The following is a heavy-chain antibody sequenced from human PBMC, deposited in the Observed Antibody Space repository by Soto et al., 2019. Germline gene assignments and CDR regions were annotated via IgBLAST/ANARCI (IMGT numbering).Heavy chain of an antibody. CDR3: ARDVYYDSSGSHALCY. CDR2: ISSSSSTI. D-gene: IGHD3-22*01. CDR1: GFTFSSYS. Sequence: GSLRLSCAASGFTFSSYSMNWVRQAPGKGLEWVSYISSSSSTIYYADSVKGRFTISRDNAKNSLYLQMNSLRDEDTAVYYCARDVYYDSSGSHALCYWGQGTLVTVSS. V-gene: IGHV3-48*02. J-gene: IGHJ4*02.